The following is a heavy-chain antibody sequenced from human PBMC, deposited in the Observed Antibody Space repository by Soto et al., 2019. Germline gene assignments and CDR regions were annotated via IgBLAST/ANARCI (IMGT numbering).Heavy chain of an antibody. V-gene: IGHV3-23*01. CDR2: ISGCGAST. J-gene: IGHJ4*02. CDR3: AKNLKGYRGSYFDC. CDR1: GFRFSGYA. Sequence: EVQLLESGGGVGQPGRSRRLSCAASGFRFSGYAMSWVRQAAGTGLEWVSTISGCGASTFYADSVKGRFTTSRDNSKNTCYLQINSLRGEDTAVHYCAKNLKGYRGSYFDCWGQGILGSVSS. D-gene: IGHD1-26*01.